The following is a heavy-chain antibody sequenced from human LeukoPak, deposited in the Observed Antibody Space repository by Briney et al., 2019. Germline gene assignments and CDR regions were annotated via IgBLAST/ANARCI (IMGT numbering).Heavy chain of an antibody. J-gene: IGHJ6*03. CDR3: ARLAIAAAVNYYYYYMDV. CDR2: ISAYNGNT. Sequence: ASVKVSCKASGYTFTSYGISWVRQAPGQGLEWMGWISAYNGNTNYAQKPQGRVTMTTDTSTSTAYMELRSLRSDDTAVYYCARLAIAAAVNYYYYYMDVWGKGTTVTVSS. D-gene: IGHD6-13*01. V-gene: IGHV1-18*01. CDR1: GYTFTSYG.